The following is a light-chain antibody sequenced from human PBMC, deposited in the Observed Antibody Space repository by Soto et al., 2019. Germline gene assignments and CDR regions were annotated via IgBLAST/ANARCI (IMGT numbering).Light chain of an antibody. J-gene: IGKJ4*01. Sequence: PTSQSRSVGDGCTSPCRASQSISSYLNWYQQKPGKAPKLLIYAASSLQSGVPSRFSGTGSGTDFTLTISSLQPEDFATYYCQQSYSTPLTFGGGSKVDIK. CDR1: QSISSY. CDR2: AAS. V-gene: IGKV1-39*01. CDR3: QQSYSTPLT.